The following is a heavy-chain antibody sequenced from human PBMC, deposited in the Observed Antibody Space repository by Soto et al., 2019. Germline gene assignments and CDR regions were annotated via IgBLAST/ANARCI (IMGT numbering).Heavy chain of an antibody. D-gene: IGHD3-22*01. CDR3: ATSPYVYDSTQGLLRFFALDV. CDR2: IIPIFGTL. Sequence: QEQLVQSGPEVKKPGSSVRVSCKASGGTLTNIAISWVRQAPVLGLEWMGGIIPIFGTLYNVQKFQGRVPIAADESRTPAYMELSSLTAEDTAVYYCATSPYVYDSTQGLLRFFALDVWDQGTAVMVSS. V-gene: IGHV1-69*01. J-gene: IGHJ6*02. CDR1: GGTLTNIA.